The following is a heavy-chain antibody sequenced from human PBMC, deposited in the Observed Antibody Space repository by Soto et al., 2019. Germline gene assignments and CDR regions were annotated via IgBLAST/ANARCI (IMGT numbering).Heavy chain of an antibody. CDR2: IYSSGST. Sequence: SETLSLTCTVSGGSISRYYWSWIRQPPGKGLEWIGYIYSSGSTNYNPSLKSRVTISVDTSKNQFSLKLSSVTAADTAVYYCVRHTGYSSGWYYFHYWGQGTLVSVSS. D-gene: IGHD6-19*01. CDR1: GGSISRYY. V-gene: IGHV4-59*08. J-gene: IGHJ4*02. CDR3: VRHTGYSSGWYYFHY.